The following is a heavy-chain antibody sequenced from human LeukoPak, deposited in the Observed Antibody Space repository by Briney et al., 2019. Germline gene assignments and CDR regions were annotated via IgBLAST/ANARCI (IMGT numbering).Heavy chain of an antibody. D-gene: IGHD1-26*01. J-gene: IGHJ4*02. CDR1: GFTFSSYG. CDR2: IWYDGSNK. V-gene: IGHV3-33*01. CDR3: ARTGGASGSYLVY. Sequence: GGSLRLSCAASGFTFSSYGMHWVRQAPGKGLEGVAVIWYDGSNKYYADSVKGRFTISRDNSKNTLYLQMNSLRAEDTAVYYCARTGGASGSYLVYWGQGTLVTVSS.